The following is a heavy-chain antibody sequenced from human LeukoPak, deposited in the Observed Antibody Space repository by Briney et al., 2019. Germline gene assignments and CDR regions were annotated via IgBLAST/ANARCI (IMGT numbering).Heavy chain of an antibody. CDR2: IIPILGIA. V-gene: IGHV1-69*04. CDR3: ARDRSSGWYEKGPLDY. Sequence: SVKVSCKASGGTFSSYAISWVRQAPGQGLEWMGRIIPILGIANYAQKFQGRVTITADKSTSTAYMELSSLRSEDTAVYYCARDRSSGWYEKGPLDYWGQGTLVTVSS. J-gene: IGHJ4*02. CDR1: GGTFSSYA. D-gene: IGHD6-19*01.